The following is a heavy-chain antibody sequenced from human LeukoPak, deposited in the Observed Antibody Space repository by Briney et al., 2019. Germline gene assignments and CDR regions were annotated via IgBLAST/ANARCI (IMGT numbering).Heavy chain of an antibody. CDR3: ARDGEGRTNFDY. CDR2: MHPNSGDT. V-gene: IGHV1-2*02. D-gene: IGHD1-14*01. CDR1: GYTFSGYY. Sequence: GASVKVSCKASGYTFSGYYIHWVRQAPGQGLEWMTWMHPNSGDTNYAQKFQGRVTMTWDTSISTAYMELSRLTSDGTAVYYCARDGEGRTNFDYWGQGTLITVSS. J-gene: IGHJ4*02.